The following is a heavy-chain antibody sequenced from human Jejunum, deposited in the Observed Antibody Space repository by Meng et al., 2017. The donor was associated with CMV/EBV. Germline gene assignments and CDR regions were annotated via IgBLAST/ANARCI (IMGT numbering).Heavy chain of an antibody. D-gene: IGHD5-24*01. Sequence: QVHLVQSGADVKRPWASVKISCKASGYTFTSYVMHWVRQAPGQKLEWMGRINTDNGITEYSQKFQGRVTITRDTSASTAYLELTSLRSEDTAVYFCAPATYYFDYWGQGTLVTVSS. CDR1: GYTFTSYV. V-gene: IGHV1-3*04. CDR2: INTDNGIT. CDR3: APATYYFDY. J-gene: IGHJ4*02.